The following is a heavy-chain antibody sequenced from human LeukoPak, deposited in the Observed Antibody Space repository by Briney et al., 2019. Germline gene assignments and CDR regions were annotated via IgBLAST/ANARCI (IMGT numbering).Heavy chain of an antibody. V-gene: IGHV4-59*01. CDR3: ARATEESFTMIDY. Sequence: SETLSLTCTVSGGSISSYYWSWIRQPPGKGLEWIGYIYYSGSTNYNPSLKSRVTISVDTSKNQFSLKLSSVTAADTAVYYCARATEESFTMIDYWGQGTLVTVSS. J-gene: IGHJ4*02. CDR1: GGSISSYY. D-gene: IGHD3-22*01. CDR2: IYYSGST.